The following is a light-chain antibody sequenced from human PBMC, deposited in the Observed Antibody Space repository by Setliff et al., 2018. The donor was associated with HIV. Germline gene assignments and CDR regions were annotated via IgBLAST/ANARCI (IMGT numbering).Light chain of an antibody. J-gene: IGLJ2*01. CDR3: SSYTSSSTL. V-gene: IGLV2-14*02. Sequence: QSVLTQPASVSGSPGQSITISCTGTISEIGNYNLVSWYQQHPGKAPKLMIYEVTERPSGVSNRFSGSKSGNTASLTISGLQAEDEADYYCSSYTSSSTLFGGGTKGTVL. CDR2: EVT. CDR1: ISEIGNYNL.